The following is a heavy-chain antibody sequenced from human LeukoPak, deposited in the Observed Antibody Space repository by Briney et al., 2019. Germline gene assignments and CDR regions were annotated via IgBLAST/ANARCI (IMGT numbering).Heavy chain of an antibody. D-gene: IGHD2-15*01. CDR2: IVVGSGNT. CDR3: AAEGIMSYCSGGSCEGVFSDY. V-gene: IGHV1-58*01. CDR1: GFTFTSSA. J-gene: IGHJ4*02. Sequence: GASVKVSCKASGFTFTSSAVQWVRQARGQRLEWIGWIVVGSGNTNYAQKFQERVTITRDMSTSTAYMELSSLRSEDTAVYYCAAEGIMSYCSGGSCEGVFSDYWGQGTLVTVSS.